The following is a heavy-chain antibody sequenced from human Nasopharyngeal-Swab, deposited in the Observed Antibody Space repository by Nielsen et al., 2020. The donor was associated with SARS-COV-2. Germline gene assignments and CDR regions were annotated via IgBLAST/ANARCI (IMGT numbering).Heavy chain of an antibody. Sequence: GESLQISCAASGFTFSSYAMHWVRQAPGKGLEWVAVISYDGSNKYYADSVKGRFTISGDNSKNTLYLQMNSLRAEDTAVYYCARDQGGLLDPWGQGTLVTVSS. J-gene: IGHJ5*02. CDR1: GFTFSSYA. D-gene: IGHD3-16*01. CDR2: ISYDGSNK. V-gene: IGHV3-30-3*01. CDR3: ARDQGGLLDP.